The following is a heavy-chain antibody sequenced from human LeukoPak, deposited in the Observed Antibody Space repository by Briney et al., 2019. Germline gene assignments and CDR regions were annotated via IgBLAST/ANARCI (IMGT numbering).Heavy chain of an antibody. V-gene: IGHV3-74*01. CDR2: INNDGSST. CDR3: ARDGDTVVVPIDC. Sequence: GGSLRLSCAASGFTLSSYWMHWVRHAPGKGLEWVSRINNDGSSTKYADFVKGRFTISRDNAKNTLYLQMNSLRADDTAVYYCARDGDTVVVPIDCWGQGTLVTVTS. CDR1: GFTLSSYW. J-gene: IGHJ4*02. D-gene: IGHD5-18*01.